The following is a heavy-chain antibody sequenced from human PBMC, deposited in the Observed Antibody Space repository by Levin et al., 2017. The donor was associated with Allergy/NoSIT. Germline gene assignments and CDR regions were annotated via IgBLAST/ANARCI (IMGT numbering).Heavy chain of an antibody. D-gene: IGHD5-24*01. Sequence: GESLKISCAASGFTFSDSAMSWVRQAPGKGLAWVSAITGNAVNTYYADSVKGRFTISRDNSKNTLFLQMNGLRADDTAVYYCARVAGIEIARIGDAFDVWGHGTVVTVAP. V-gene: IGHV3-23*01. J-gene: IGHJ3*01. CDR1: GFTFSDSA. CDR3: ARVAGIEIARIGDAFDV. CDR2: ITGNAVNT.